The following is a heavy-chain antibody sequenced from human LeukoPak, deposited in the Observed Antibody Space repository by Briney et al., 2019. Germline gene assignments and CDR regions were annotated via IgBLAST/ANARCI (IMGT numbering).Heavy chain of an antibody. CDR3: AKETSSIAARRSFDY. J-gene: IGHJ4*02. D-gene: IGHD6-6*01. V-gene: IGHV3-33*06. Sequence: GSLRLSCAASGFTFSSYGMHWVRQAPGKGLEWVAVIWYDGSNKYYADSVKGRFTISRDNSKNTLYLQMNSLRAEDTAVYYCAKETSSIAARRSFDYWGQGTLVTVSS. CDR2: IWYDGSNK. CDR1: GFTFSSYG.